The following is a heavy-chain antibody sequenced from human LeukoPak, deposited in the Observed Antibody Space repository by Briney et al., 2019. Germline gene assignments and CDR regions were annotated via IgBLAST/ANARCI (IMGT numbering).Heavy chain of an antibody. CDR2: IVVGSGKT. CDR3: AAVGISHYFDY. J-gene: IGHJ4*02. CDR1: GFTFTSSA. V-gene: IGHV1-58*01. D-gene: IGHD3-3*02. Sequence: SVKVSCKASGFTFTSSAVQWVRQARGQRLEWIGWIVVGSGKTNYAQKFQERVTITRDMSTSTAYMELSSLRSEDTAVYYCAAVGISHYFDYWGQGTLVTVSS.